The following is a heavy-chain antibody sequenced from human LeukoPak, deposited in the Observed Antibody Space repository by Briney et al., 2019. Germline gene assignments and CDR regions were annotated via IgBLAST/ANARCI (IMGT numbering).Heavy chain of an antibody. D-gene: IGHD6-19*01. Sequence: PSETLSLTCTVSGGSISSSSYYWSWIRQPAGKGLEWIGRIYTSGSTNYHPSLKSRVTMSVDTSKNQFSLKLSSVTAADTAVYYCARDWSQWLVPRGLDPWGQGTLVTVSS. CDR2: IYTSGST. V-gene: IGHV4-61*02. CDR3: ARDWSQWLVPRGLDP. CDR1: GGSISSSSYY. J-gene: IGHJ5*02.